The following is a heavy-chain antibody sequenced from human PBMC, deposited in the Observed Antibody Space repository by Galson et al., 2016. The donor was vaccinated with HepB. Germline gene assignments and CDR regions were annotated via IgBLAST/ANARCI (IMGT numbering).Heavy chain of an antibody. Sequence: SLRLSCAVSGFTFDDYAMHWVRQTPGKSLEWVSGITWNSVTTVYADSVKGRFTISRDNAKNSLFLQMNSLRPEDTAFYYCVGRKWELLHWGRGTLVTVSS. CDR2: ITWNSVTT. CDR3: VGRKWELLH. D-gene: IGHD1-26*01. V-gene: IGHV3-9*01. J-gene: IGHJ4*02. CDR1: GFTFDDYA.